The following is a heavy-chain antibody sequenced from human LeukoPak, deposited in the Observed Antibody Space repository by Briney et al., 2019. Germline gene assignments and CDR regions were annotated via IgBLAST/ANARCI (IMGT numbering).Heavy chain of an antibody. Sequence: ASVKVSCKASGYTFTSYDINWVRQATGQGLEWMGWMNPNSGNTGCAQKFQGRVTITRNTSISTAYMELSSLRSEDTAVYYCARTSSSFYWFDPWGQGTLVTVSS. CDR2: MNPNSGNT. V-gene: IGHV1-8*03. CDR3: ARTSSSFYWFDP. D-gene: IGHD2-15*01. J-gene: IGHJ5*02. CDR1: GYTFTSYD.